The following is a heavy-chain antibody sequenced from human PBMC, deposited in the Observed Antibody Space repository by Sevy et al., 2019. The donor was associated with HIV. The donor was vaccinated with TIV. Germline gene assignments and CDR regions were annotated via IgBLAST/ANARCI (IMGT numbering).Heavy chain of an antibody. Sequence: GGSLRLSCAASGFTFSSYAMHWVRQAPGKGLEWVAVISYDGSNKYYADSVKGRFTISRDNSKNTLYLQMNSLRAEDTAGYYCARQGNYDFWSGYSPQIVGYYYGMDVWGQGTTVTVSS. D-gene: IGHD3-3*01. CDR1: GFTFSSYA. V-gene: IGHV3-30*04. CDR3: ARQGNYDFWSGYSPQIVGYYYGMDV. J-gene: IGHJ6*02. CDR2: ISYDGSNK.